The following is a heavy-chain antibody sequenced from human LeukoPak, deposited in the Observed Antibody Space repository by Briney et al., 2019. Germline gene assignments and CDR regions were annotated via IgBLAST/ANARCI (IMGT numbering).Heavy chain of an antibody. CDR1: GFTFSSYT. V-gene: IGHV3-21*01. CDR2: ISSSSSYI. Sequence: GGSLRLSCAASGFTFSSYTMNWVRQAPGKGLEWVSSISSSSSYIYYAESVKGRFTMSRDNAKNSLYLQMNSLRAEDTAVYYCARESGYYDSSGHWGQGTLVTVSS. CDR3: ARESGYYDSSGH. J-gene: IGHJ4*02. D-gene: IGHD3-22*01.